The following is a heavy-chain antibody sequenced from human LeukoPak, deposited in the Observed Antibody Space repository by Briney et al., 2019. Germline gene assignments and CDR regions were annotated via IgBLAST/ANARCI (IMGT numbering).Heavy chain of an antibody. CDR3: AGGYYYYYYGMDV. CDR2: IYYSGST. Sequence: SETLSFTCTVSGGSISSSSYYWGWIRQPPGKGLEWIGSIYYSGSTYYNPSLKSRVTISVDTSKNQFSLKLSSVTAADTAVYYCAGGYYYYYYGMDVWGQGTTVTVSS. D-gene: IGHD2-15*01. CDR1: GGSISSSSYY. V-gene: IGHV4-39*01. J-gene: IGHJ6*02.